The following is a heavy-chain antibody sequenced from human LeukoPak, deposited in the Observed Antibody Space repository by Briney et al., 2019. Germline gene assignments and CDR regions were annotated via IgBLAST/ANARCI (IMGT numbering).Heavy chain of an antibody. CDR3: ARSGRYNFGFDY. V-gene: IGHV1-18*01. CDR1: GYSFNTYG. CDR2: INIDNVNT. Sequence: ASVKVSCKASGYSFNTYGITWVRQAPGQGVEWMGWINIDNVNTDYAQKFQGRVTMTTDKSTSTAYMELRSLISDDTAVYYCARSGRYNFGFDYWGQGTLVTVS. J-gene: IGHJ4*02. D-gene: IGHD5-18*01.